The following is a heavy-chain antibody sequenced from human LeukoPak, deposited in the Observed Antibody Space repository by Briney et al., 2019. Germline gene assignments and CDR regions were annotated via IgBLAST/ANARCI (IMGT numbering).Heavy chain of an antibody. V-gene: IGHV3-21*01. CDR2: ISSSSSYI. Sequence: PGGSLRLSCAASGFTFSSYSMNWVRQAPGKGLEWVSSISSSSSYIYYADSVKGRFTISRDNAKSSLYLQMNSLRAEDTAVYYCARVVAAAGIDYWGQGTLVTVSS. CDR3: ARVVAAAGIDY. CDR1: GFTFSSYS. D-gene: IGHD6-13*01. J-gene: IGHJ4*02.